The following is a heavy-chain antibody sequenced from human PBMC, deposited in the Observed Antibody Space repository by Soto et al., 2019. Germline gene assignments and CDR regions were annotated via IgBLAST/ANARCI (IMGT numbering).Heavy chain of an antibody. J-gene: IGHJ5*02. CDR3: ARYDAESGFNKLDP. CDR1: GGSVSSRSNF. CDR2: IYYTGNT. D-gene: IGHD5-12*01. V-gene: IGHV4-61*01. Sequence: QVQLQESGPGLVKPSDTLSVTCTVSGGSVSSRSNFWRWIWQPPGGGLQWIGYIYYTGNTNYSPSLKSRATLSLDTSRNQFSLSLNSVTAADTAIYYFARYDAESGFNKLDPWGQGTLVTVSS.